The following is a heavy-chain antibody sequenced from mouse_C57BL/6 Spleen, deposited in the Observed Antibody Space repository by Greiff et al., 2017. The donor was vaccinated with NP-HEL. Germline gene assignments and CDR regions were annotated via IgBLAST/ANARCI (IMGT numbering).Heavy chain of an antibody. V-gene: IGHV1-82*01. CDR2: IYPGDGDT. J-gene: IGHJ4*01. Sequence: VQRVESGPELVKPGASVKISCKASGYAFSSSWMNWVKQRPGKGLEWIGRIYPGDGDTNYNGKFKGKATLTADKSSSTAYMQLSSLTSEDSAVYFCARPDAMDYWGQGTSVTVSS. CDR3: ARPDAMDY. CDR1: GYAFSSSW.